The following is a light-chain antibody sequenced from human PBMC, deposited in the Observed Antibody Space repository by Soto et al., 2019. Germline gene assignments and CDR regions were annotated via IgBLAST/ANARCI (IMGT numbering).Light chain of an antibody. J-gene: IGKJ1*01. CDR2: AAS. V-gene: IGKV1-6*01. CDR3: LLDYAYFWA. Sequence: QMTQSPSSLSASVGDRVTITCRASQGIRSALGWYQQKPGKVPKLLIYAASTLQSGVPSRFSGSGSGRDFTLTISSLQPEDFATYYCLLDYAYFWAFGQGTKVDIK. CDR1: QGIRSA.